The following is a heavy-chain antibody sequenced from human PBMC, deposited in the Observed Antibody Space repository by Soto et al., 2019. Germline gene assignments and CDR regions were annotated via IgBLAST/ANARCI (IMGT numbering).Heavy chain of an antibody. CDR3: AQVYCYSTRCYEIKLWFDP. V-gene: IGHV1-18*04. Sequence: ASVKVSCKASDYTLTSYGIIWVRQAPGQGLEWMGWINAYNGHTNFAQKFQGRVTMTTDTSTNTAYMELRSLRSDDTAVYYCAQVYCYSTRCYEIKLWFDPWGQGTLLTV. CDR2: INAYNGHT. D-gene: IGHD2-2*01. CDR1: DYTLTSYG. J-gene: IGHJ5*02.